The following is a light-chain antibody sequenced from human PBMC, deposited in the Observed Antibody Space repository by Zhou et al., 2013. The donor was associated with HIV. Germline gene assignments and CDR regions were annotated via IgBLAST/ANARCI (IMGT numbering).Light chain of an antibody. V-gene: IGKV1-5*03. CDR2: KAS. J-gene: IGKJ1*01. CDR1: QSLTSW. Sequence: DIQMTQSPSTLSASVGDRVTITCRASQSLTSWLAWYQQKPGKAPKLLIYKASTLESGVPSRFSGSGSETEFTLTISSLQPDDFATYYCQQYSAYSWTFDQGTSVELK. CDR3: QQYSAYSWT.